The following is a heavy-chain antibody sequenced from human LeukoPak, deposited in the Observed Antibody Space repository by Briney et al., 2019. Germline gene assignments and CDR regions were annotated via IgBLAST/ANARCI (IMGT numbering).Heavy chain of an antibody. D-gene: IGHD3-3*01. Sequence: ASVKVSCKASGYTFTGYYMHWVRQAPGQGLEWMGWINPNSGGTNYAQKFQGRVTMTRDTSISTAYMELSRLRSDDTAVYYCARDLRSRFSENFNYYMDVWGKGTTVTVSS. CDR1: GYTFTGYY. CDR2: INPNSGGT. J-gene: IGHJ6*03. V-gene: IGHV1-2*02. CDR3: ARDLRSRFSENFNYYMDV.